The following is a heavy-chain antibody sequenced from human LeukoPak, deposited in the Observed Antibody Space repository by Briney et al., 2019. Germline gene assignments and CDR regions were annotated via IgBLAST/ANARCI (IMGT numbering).Heavy chain of an antibody. CDR3: AKDRRPNSYSSSWLDY. CDR2: MNPNSGNT. J-gene: IGHJ4*02. Sequence: ASVKVSCKASGYTFTSYDINWVRQATGQGLEWMGWMNPNSGNTGYAQKFQGRVTMTRNTSISTAYMELSSLRSEDTAVYYCAKDRRPNSYSSSWLDYWGQGTLITVSS. CDR1: GYTFTSYD. V-gene: IGHV1-8*01. D-gene: IGHD6-13*01.